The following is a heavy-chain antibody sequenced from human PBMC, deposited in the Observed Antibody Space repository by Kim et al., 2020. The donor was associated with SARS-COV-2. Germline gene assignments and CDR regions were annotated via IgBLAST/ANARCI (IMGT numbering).Heavy chain of an antibody. CDR2: ITMSGTDE. J-gene: IGHJ4*02. V-gene: IGHV3-21*01. CDR3: TRTNIGRSAFDY. D-gene: IGHD1-26*01. CDR1: GFTFSSFT. Sequence: GGSLRLSCAASGFTFSSFTMDWVRQAPGKGLEWVSSITMSGTDEYYADSVKGRFTISRDNARNSVFLLMSSLGAEDTAVYYCTRTNIGRSAFDYCGQGTLVTVSS.